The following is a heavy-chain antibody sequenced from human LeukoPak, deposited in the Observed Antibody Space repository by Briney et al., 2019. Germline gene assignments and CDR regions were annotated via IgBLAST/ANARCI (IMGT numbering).Heavy chain of an antibody. J-gene: IGHJ4*02. D-gene: IGHD3-22*01. CDR3: ARSSSSGRYWTDY. V-gene: IGHV3-53*01. CDR2: IFSGGST. Sequence: GGSLRLSCAASGFTFDDYGMSWVRQPPGKGLEWVSVIFSGGSTYYADSVKDRFTISRDNSKNTLYLQMNSLRAEDTAVYYCARSSSSGRYWTDYWGQGTRVTVSS. CDR1: GFTFDDYG.